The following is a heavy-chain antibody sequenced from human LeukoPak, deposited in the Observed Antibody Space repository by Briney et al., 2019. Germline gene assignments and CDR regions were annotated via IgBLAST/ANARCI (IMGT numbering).Heavy chain of an antibody. Sequence: GASVKVSCKASGYTFSSHGISWVRQAPGQGLEWVGWISAYNGNTDYAQRFQGRVTVTTDTSTSTAYLHLRSLRSDDPAVYYCTRDTGYPNWFDPWGQGTLVTVSS. CDR2: ISAYNGNT. D-gene: IGHD3-9*01. CDR1: GYTFSSHG. V-gene: IGHV1-18*01. J-gene: IGHJ5*02. CDR3: TRDTGYPNWFDP.